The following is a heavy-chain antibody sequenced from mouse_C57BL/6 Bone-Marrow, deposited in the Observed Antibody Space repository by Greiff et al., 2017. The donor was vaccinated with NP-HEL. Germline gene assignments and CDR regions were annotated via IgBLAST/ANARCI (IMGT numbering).Heavy chain of an antibody. CDR2: INPNNGGT. D-gene: IGHD1-1*01. Sequence: EVQLQQSGPELVKPGASVKISCKASGYTFTDYYMNWVKQSHGKSLEWIGDINPNNGGTSYNQKFKGKATLTVDKSSSTAYMELRSLTSEDSAVYYCARKTTTVPSYYFDYWGQGTTLTVSS. V-gene: IGHV1-26*01. CDR3: ARKTTTVPSYYFDY. CDR1: GYTFTDYY. J-gene: IGHJ2*01.